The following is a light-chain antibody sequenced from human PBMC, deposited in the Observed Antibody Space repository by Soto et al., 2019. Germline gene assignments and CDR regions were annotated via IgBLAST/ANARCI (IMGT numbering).Light chain of an antibody. V-gene: IGLV2-14*01. CDR2: EVS. CDR3: SSYTGSSTLV. Sequence: ALTQPASVSGSPGQSITISCTGSSSDISGYNYVSWYQQHPGKAPKLMIFEVSNRPSGVSIRFSGSRSGNTASLTISGLQAEDEADYYCSSYTGSSTLVFGTGTKVTVL. CDR1: SSDISGYNY. J-gene: IGLJ1*01.